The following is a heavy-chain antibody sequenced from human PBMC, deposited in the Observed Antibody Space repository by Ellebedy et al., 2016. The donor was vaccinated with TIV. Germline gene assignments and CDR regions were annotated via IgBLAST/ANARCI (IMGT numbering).Heavy chain of an antibody. CDR2: ISYDGSNK. J-gene: IGHJ6*02. Sequence: PGGSLRLSCAASGFTFSSYGMHWVRQAPGKGLEWVAVISYDGSNKYYADSVKGRFTISRDNSKNTVYLQMNSLRAEDTAVYFCTRGKARTGYQYGMDLWGQGTTVAVSS. D-gene: IGHD6-13*01. V-gene: IGHV3-30*03. CDR3: TRGKARTGYQYGMDL. CDR1: GFTFSSYG.